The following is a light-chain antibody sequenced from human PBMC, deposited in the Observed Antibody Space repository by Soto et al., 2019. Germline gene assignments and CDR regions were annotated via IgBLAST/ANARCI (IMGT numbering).Light chain of an antibody. J-gene: IGKJ4*01. Sequence: DIQMTQSPSSVSASVGDRVTITCRASQGIGSWLAWYQQKPGKAPKLLIYAASILQSGVPSRFSGSGSGTDVALTSSSLQPEDFATYYCHQANSFPPTFGGGTKVESK. CDR3: HQANSFPPT. CDR2: AAS. V-gene: IGKV1-12*01. CDR1: QGIGSW.